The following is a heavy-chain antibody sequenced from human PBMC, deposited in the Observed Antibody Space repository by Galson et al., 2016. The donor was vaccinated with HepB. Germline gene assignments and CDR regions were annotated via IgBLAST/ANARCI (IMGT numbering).Heavy chain of an antibody. CDR2: ISSSGSTI. J-gene: IGHJ6*02. CDR1: GFTFTDHY. V-gene: IGHV3-11*01. D-gene: IGHD1-26*01. Sequence: LRLSCAASGFTFTDHYMSWIRQTPVKGLEWVSYISSSGSTIYYADSVKGRFTISRDNAKNSLFLQMNSLRAEDTAVYYCARGGSYSPDFWGQGTMVTVSS. CDR3: ARGGSYSPDF.